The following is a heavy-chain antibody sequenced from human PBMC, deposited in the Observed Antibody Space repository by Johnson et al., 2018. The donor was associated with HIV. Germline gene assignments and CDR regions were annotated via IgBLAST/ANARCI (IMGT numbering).Heavy chain of an antibody. CDR1: GFTFSSYA. Sequence: EVQLVESGGGVVQPGGSLRLSCAASGFTFSSYAMSWVRQAPGKGLEWVSAISGSGGSTYYADSVKGRFTISRDNAKNSLYLQMNSLRAEDTAVYYCAIQRSGGKGGGAFDIWGQGTMVTVSS. CDR2: ISGSGGST. V-gene: IGHV3-23*04. J-gene: IGHJ3*02. D-gene: IGHD2-15*01. CDR3: AIQRSGGKGGGAFDI.